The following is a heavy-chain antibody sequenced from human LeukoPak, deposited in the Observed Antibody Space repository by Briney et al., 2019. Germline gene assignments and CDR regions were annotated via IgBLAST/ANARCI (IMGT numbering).Heavy chain of an antibody. CDR3: AREDPGGAFDV. CDR2: IIPILGIA. V-gene: IGHV1-69*04. CDR1: GGTFSSYA. J-gene: IGHJ3*01. Sequence: SVKVSCKASGGTFSSYAISWVRQAPGQGLEWMGRIIPILGIANYAQKFQGRVTMTTDTSTSTAYMELRSLKSEDTAVYYCAREDPGGAFDVWGRGTMVTVSS. D-gene: IGHD3-16*01.